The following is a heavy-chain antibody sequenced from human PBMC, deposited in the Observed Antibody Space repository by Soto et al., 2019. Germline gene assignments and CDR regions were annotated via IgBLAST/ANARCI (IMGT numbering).Heavy chain of an antibody. V-gene: IGHV3-74*03. CDR2: INTDGSRT. CDR3: ARDFWHNGVSLDV. CDR1: GFTFSSHW. J-gene: IGHJ6*02. D-gene: IGHD2-8*01. Sequence: GGSLRLSCGASGFTFSSHWMHWVCQIPGKGLVWVSRINTDGSRTTYADSVKGRFTVSRDNAKNTLYLQMNSLRAEDTAAYFCARDFWHNGVSLDVWGQGTTVTVSS.